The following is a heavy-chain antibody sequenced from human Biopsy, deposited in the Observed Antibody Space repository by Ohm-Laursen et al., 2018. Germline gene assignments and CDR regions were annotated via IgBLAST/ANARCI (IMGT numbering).Heavy chain of an antibody. D-gene: IGHD2-21*01. Sequence: PSETLSLTCTVSGGSISSDYWSWIRQTPGKGLEWIGFIYNTERTNYNPSLKSRVTISLDTSKNQFSLELSSVIPSDTAVYYCAIDRVPRRGVMPVYYYGMDVWGQGSTVTVSS. CDR3: AIDRVPRRGVMPVYYYGMDV. CDR2: IYNTERT. V-gene: IGHV4-59*01. CDR1: GGSISSDY. J-gene: IGHJ6*02.